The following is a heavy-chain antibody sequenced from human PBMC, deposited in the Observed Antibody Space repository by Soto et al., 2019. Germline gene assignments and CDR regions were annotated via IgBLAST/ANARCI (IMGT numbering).Heavy chain of an antibody. D-gene: IGHD3-3*01. CDR3: ASLSTWSGYYVYHHFYMDV. J-gene: IGHJ6*03. Sequence: PSETLSLTCTVSGGSIRSSSYYWGWIRQPPEKGLEWIGNVYYSGNTYYNPSLKSRVTISVDTSKNEFYLKLNSVTAADTAVYFCASLSTWSGYYVYHHFYMDVWGKGTTVTVSS. CDR2: VYYSGNT. V-gene: IGHV4-39*01. CDR1: GGSIRSSSYY.